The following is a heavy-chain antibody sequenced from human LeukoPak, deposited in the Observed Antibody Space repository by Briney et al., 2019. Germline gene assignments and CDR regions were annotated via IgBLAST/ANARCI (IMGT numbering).Heavy chain of an antibody. J-gene: IGHJ3*02. D-gene: IGHD3-22*01. V-gene: IGHV3-21*03. CDR1: GFTFSSYS. Sequence: GRSLRLSCAASGFTFSSYSMNWVRQAPGKGLEWVSSISSSSSYIYYADSVKGRFTISRDNAKNSLYLQMNSLRAEDTAVYYCARFAPKGYYDSSGYLDAFDIWGQGTMVTVSS. CDR3: ARFAPKGYYDSSGYLDAFDI. CDR2: ISSSSSYI.